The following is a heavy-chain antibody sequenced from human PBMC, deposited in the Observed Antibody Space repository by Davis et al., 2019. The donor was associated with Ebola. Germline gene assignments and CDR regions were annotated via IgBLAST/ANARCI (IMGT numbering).Heavy chain of an antibody. CDR2: ISYDGSNK. Sequence: GESLKISCAASGFTFSSYAMHWVRQAPGKGLEWVAVISYDGSNKYYADSVKGRFTISRDNSKNTLYLQMNSLRAEDTAVYYCARDFRQLERRESDAFDIWGQGTMVTVSS. J-gene: IGHJ3*02. CDR1: GFTFSSYA. CDR3: ARDFRQLERRESDAFDI. D-gene: IGHD1-1*01. V-gene: IGHV3-30-3*01.